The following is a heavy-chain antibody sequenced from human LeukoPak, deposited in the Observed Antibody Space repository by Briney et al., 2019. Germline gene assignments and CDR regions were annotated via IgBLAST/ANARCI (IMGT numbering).Heavy chain of an antibody. V-gene: IGHV4-4*09. CDR1: GDSISSYY. J-gene: IGHJ6*03. CDR2: TYTSWIT. Sequence: SETLSLTCTVSGDSISSYYCSWIRQPPCKGLERVGYTYTSWITNYNPSLKSRVTISEDTSKNQFSLKLSSVTAADTAVYYCARVWDQYYYYMDVWGKGTTVTVSS. CDR3: ARVWDQYYYYMDV. D-gene: IGHD3-16*01.